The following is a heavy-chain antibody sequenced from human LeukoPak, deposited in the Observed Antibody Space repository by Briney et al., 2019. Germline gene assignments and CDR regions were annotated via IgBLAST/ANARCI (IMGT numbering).Heavy chain of an antibody. J-gene: IGHJ6*03. CDR2: IIPIFGTA. CDR3: ARVPGSYYYMDV. CDR1: GGTFSSYA. D-gene: IGHD3-10*01. V-gene: IGHV1-69*05. Sequence: ASVKVSCKASGGTFSSYAISWVRQAPGQGLEWMGGIIPIFGTANYAQKFQGRVTITTDESTSTAYMELSSLRSEDTAVYYCARVPGSYYYMDVWGKGTTVTVSS.